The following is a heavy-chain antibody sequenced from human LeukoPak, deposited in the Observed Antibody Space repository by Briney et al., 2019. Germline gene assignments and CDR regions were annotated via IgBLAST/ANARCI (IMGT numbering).Heavy chain of an antibody. V-gene: IGHV4-59*01. Sequence: SETLSLTCTVSGGSISSYYWSWIRQPPGKGLEWIGYIYYSGSTNYNPSLKSRVTISVDTSKNQFSLKLSSVTAADTAVYYCARTVGPYYYYMDVWGKGTTVTVSS. D-gene: IGHD3-16*01. CDR3: ARTVGPYYYYMDV. CDR1: GGSISSYY. CDR2: IYYSGST. J-gene: IGHJ6*03.